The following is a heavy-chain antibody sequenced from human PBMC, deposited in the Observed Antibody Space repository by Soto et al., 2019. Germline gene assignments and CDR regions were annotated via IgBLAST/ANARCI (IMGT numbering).Heavy chain of an antibody. J-gene: IGHJ4*02. Sequence: QVQLVESGGGVVQPGRSLRLSCAASGFTFSSYGMHWVRQAPGKGLEWVAVIWYDGSNKYYADSVKGRFTISRDNSKNTLYLQMNSLRAEDTAVYYCAREPVVMEGFDYWGQGTLVTVYS. CDR1: GFTFSSYG. V-gene: IGHV3-33*01. CDR3: AREPVVMEGFDY. CDR2: IWYDGSNK. D-gene: IGHD2-15*01.